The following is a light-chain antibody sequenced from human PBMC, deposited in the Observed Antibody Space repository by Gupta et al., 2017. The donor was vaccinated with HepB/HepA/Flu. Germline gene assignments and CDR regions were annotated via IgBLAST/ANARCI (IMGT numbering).Light chain of an antibody. CDR1: SLRSSY. CDR2: GKN. J-gene: IGLJ3*02. V-gene: IGLV3-19*01. CDR3: NSRDSSGNHWV. Sequence: SEPTQDPAVSVALRQTIRFTCQGDSLRSSYASWYQQKPGQDPVLVIYGKNNRPSGIPDRFSGSSSGNTASLTITGAQAEDEADYYCNSRDSSGNHWVFGGGTKLTVL.